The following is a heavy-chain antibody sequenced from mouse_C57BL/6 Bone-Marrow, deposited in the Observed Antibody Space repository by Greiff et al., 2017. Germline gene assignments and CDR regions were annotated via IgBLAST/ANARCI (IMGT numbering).Heavy chain of an antibody. CDR1: GFTFSSYA. CDR3: ARDSRTVVDIDY. Sequence: EVMLVESGADLVKPGGSLKLSCAASGFTFSSYAMSWVRQSPEKRLEWVATISDGGRYTDYPDNVKGRVTISRDKAKNNHYLQMSHLKSEDTAMYYGARDSRTVVDIDYGGQGTSVTVTA. D-gene: IGHD1-1*01. J-gene: IGHJ4*01. CDR2: ISDGGRYT. V-gene: IGHV5-4*03.